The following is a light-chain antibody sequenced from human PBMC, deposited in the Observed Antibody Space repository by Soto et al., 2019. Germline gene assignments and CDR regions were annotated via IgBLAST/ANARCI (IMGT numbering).Light chain of an antibody. J-gene: IGKJ1*01. CDR3: QQANSFPWT. CDR1: QGISSY. CDR2: AAS. V-gene: IGKV1-8*01. Sequence: AIRMTQSPSSLSASTGDRVTMTCRSSQGISSYLAWYQQKPGKAPKLLIYAASTLQSGVPSRFSGSGSGTDFTLTISSLQPEDFATYYCQQANSFPWTFGQGTKVDIK.